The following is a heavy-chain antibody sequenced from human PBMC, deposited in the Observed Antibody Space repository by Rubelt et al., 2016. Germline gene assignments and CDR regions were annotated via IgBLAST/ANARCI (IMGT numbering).Heavy chain of an antibody. CDR2: INHFGST. V-gene: IGHV4-34*01. CDR1: GGSLSDYY. Sequence: QVQLQQLGAGLLRPSETLSLICAVYGGSLSDYYWSWVRQPPGKGLEWIGEINHFGSTNYNPSLKSRVTISVDTSKNQFALKLGMVTAEDAAVYYCAREIFEYSSSLHSYFDPWGQGTLVTVSS. J-gene: IGHJ5*02. D-gene: IGHD6-6*01. CDR3: AREIFEYSSSLHSYFDP.